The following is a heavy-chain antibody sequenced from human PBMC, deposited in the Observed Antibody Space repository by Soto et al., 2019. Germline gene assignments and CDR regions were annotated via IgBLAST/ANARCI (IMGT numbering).Heavy chain of an antibody. D-gene: IGHD3-10*01. CDR3: ARSRGGVQD. Sequence: SETLSLTCAGYGGSFSGYYWSWIRQPPGKGLEWIGEITDSGSTNHNSSLKSRVTISVDTSKNQFSLKLRSVTAADTAVYYCARSRGGVQDWGQGTLVTVSS. CDR1: GGSFSGYY. CDR2: ITDSGST. V-gene: IGHV4-34*01. J-gene: IGHJ1*01.